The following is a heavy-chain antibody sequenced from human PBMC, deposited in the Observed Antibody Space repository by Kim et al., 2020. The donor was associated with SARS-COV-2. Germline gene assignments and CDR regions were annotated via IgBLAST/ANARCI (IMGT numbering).Heavy chain of an antibody. CDR2: IWYDGSNK. J-gene: IGHJ6*02. V-gene: IGHV3-33*06. Sequence: GGSLRLSCAASGFTFSSYAMHWVRQAPGKGLEWVAVIWYDGSNKYYADSVKGRFTISRDNSKNTLYLQMNSLRAEDTAVYYCAKEMSHSWLHYYYYYGMDVWGQGTTVTVSS. CDR3: AKEMSHSWLHYYYYYGMDV. CDR1: GFTFSSYA. D-gene: IGHD6-13*01.